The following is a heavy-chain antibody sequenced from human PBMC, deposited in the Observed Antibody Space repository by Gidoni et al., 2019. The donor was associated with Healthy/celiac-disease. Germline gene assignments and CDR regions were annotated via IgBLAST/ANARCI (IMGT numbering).Heavy chain of an antibody. CDR3: TSRAYYYDSSGDDAFDI. CDR1: GFTFSGSA. J-gene: IGHJ3*02. D-gene: IGHD3-22*01. Sequence: EVQLVESGGGLVQPGGSLKLSCAAYGFTFSGSAMHWVRQASGKGLEWVGRIRSKANSYATAYAASVKGRFTISRDDSKNTAYLQMNSLKTEDTAVYYCTSRAYYYDSSGDDAFDIWGQGTMVTVSS. V-gene: IGHV3-73*01. CDR2: IRSKANSYAT.